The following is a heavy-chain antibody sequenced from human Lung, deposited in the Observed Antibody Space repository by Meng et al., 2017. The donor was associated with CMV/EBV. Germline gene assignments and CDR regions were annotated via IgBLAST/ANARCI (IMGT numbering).Heavy chain of an antibody. D-gene: IGHD1-26*01. CDR3: ARGVGAGL. CDR1: GGSIGSYY. J-gene: IGHJ4*02. V-gene: IGHV4-59*01. Sequence: TLSLTCTVSGGSIGSYYWNWIRQPPDKGLEWIGYINYGGDTTYNPSLKSRLTISVDTSKNQFSLRLTSVTAADTAVYYCARGVGAGLWGQGTLVTVSS. CDR2: INYGGDT.